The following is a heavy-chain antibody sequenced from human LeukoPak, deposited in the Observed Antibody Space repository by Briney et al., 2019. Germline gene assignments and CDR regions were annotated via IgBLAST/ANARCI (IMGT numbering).Heavy chain of an antibody. CDR3: ARDRITMVRGVIYTPDY. Sequence: ASVKVSCKASGYTFTGYYMHWVRQAPGQGPEWMGWINTNTENPTYAQGFTGRFVFSLDTSVSTAYLQISSLKAEDTAVYYCARDRITMVRGVIYTPDYWGQGTLVTVSS. CDR1: GYTFTGYY. V-gene: IGHV7-4-1*02. J-gene: IGHJ4*02. CDR2: INTNTENP. D-gene: IGHD3-10*01.